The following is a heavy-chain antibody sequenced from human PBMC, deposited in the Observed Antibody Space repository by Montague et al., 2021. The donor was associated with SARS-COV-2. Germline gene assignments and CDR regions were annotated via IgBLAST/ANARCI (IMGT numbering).Heavy chain of an antibody. Sequence: SETLSLTCAVYGGSITGFSWSWVRQPAGKGLEWIGHINNSGTTNYSPSLRSRVTMSVDTSKNQFSLNLNSVTAADTAIYYCARTPTRPLSLDSWGQGTLVTVSS. CDR1: GGSITGFS. D-gene: IGHD6-6*01. CDR3: ARTPTRPLSLDS. J-gene: IGHJ4*02. CDR2: INNSGTT. V-gene: IGHV4-59*10.